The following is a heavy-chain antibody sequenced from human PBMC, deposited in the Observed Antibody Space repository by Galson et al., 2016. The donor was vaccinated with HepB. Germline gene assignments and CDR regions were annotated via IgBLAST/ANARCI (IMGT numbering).Heavy chain of an antibody. CDR2: IKQDGSEK. J-gene: IGHJ4*02. Sequence: SLRLSCAASGFTFTTYWMYWLRQAPGKGPEWVANIKQDGSEKYYVDSVKGRFTISRDNAKKSLFLQMNSLRAEDTAVYYCARDRDGGWSFAYWGQGTLVTVSS. D-gene: IGHD6-19*01. V-gene: IGHV3-7*03. CDR1: GFTFTTYW. CDR3: ARDRDGGWSFAY.